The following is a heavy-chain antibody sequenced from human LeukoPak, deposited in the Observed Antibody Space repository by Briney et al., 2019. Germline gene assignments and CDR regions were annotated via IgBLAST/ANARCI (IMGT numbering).Heavy chain of an antibody. V-gene: IGHV4-39*07. CDR2: MYYSGST. D-gene: IGHD5-24*01. CDR3: ARGSRDGYNYDY. CDR1: SGSISSTSYY. J-gene: IGHJ4*02. Sequence: SETLSLTCTVSSGSISSTSYYWGWIRQPPGMGLEWIGSMYYSGSTNYNPSLKSRVTISVDTSKNQFSLKLSSVTAADTAVYYCARGSRDGYNYDYWGQGTLVTVSS.